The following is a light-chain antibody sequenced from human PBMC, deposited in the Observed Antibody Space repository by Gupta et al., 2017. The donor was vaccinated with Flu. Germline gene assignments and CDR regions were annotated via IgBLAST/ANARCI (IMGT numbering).Light chain of an antibody. CDR1: SSDVGGYNY. Sequence: QSALTQPASVSGSPGPSITISCTGTSSDVGGYNYVSWYQQHPGKAHKLIIYDVSKRPAGVSNRFSGSKSGNTASLTISGHQDEDEADYYCSSFTSSSTYVFGTGTTVTVL. CDR2: DVS. CDR3: SSFTSSSTYV. V-gene: IGLV2-14*01. J-gene: IGLJ1*01.